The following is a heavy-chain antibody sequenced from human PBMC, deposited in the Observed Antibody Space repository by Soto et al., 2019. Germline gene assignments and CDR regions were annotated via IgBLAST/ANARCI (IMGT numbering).Heavy chain of an antibody. CDR3: ARAGQSGYDYNFDY. J-gene: IGHJ4*02. D-gene: IGHD5-12*01. CDR2: IYHSGTT. Sequence: PSETLSLTCAVSGGSISSGDYSWSWIRQPPGQGLEWIGNIYHSGTTYYNPSLKSRVTISLDRSKNQIPLKLTSVTAADTAVYYCARAGQSGYDYNFDYWGQGTLVTVSS. CDR1: GGSISSGDYS. V-gene: IGHV4-30-2*01.